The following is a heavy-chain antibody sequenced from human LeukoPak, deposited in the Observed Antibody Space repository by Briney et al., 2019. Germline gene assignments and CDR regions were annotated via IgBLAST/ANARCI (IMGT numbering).Heavy chain of an antibody. V-gene: IGHV3-72*01. CDR3: TRCEQRYYDI. J-gene: IGHJ4*02. CDR1: GLTFSDHY. CDR2: ITNKATSYTT. D-gene: IGHD3-9*01. Sequence: GGSLRLSCAASGLTFSDHYMDWVRQAPGKGLEWVGRITNKATSYTTEYAASVKGGFTISRDDSKNSLYLQMDSLKTEDSAVYYCTRCEQRYYDIWGQGTLVTVSS.